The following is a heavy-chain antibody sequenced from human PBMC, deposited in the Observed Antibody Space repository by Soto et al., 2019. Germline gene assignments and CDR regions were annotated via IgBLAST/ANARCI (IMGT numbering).Heavy chain of an antibody. Sequence: PSETLSLTCTVSGGSISSSSYYWGWIRQPPGKGLEWIGSIYYSGSTYYNPSLKSRVTISVDTSKNQFSLKLSSVTAADTAVYYCARLVATTYYYYHYYMDVWGKGTTVTVSS. CDR3: ARLVATTYYYYHYYMDV. J-gene: IGHJ6*03. CDR1: GGSISSSSYY. V-gene: IGHV4-39*01. D-gene: IGHD5-12*01. CDR2: IYYSGST.